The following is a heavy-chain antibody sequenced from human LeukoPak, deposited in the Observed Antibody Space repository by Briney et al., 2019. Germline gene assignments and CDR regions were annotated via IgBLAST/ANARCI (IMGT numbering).Heavy chain of an antibody. J-gene: IGHJ4*02. CDR2: INPNSGGT. CDR1: GYTFTGYY. D-gene: IGHD1-26*01. Sequence: ASVKVSCKASGYTFTGYYMHWVRQALGQGLEWMGWINPNSGGTKSAQKFQGRVTMTRDTSISTVYMELSSLRSEDTAVYYCARGLGAITEGVFDYWGQGTLVTVSS. V-gene: IGHV1-2*02. CDR3: ARGLGAITEGVFDY.